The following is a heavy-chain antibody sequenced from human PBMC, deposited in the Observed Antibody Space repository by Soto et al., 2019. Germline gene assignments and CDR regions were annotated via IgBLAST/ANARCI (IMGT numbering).Heavy chain of an antibody. CDR2: ISYDGSDK. V-gene: IGHV3-30*18. J-gene: IGHJ5*02. Sequence: QVQLVESGGGVVQPGRSLRLSCAGSGFTFSSYGMHWVRQAPGKGLEWVAVISYDGSDKYYGDSVKGRFTISRDDYKNTLYLQMNSLRVEDTAIYYCAKTAGYDYVWGSSGLDPWGQGTLVTVSS. CDR1: GFTFSSYG. CDR3: AKTAGYDYVWGSSGLDP. D-gene: IGHD3-16*01.